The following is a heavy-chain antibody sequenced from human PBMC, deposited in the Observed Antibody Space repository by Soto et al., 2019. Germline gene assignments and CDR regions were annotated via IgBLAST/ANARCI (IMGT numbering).Heavy chain of an antibody. CDR2: ISGSGGST. D-gene: IGHD3-22*01. Sequence: EVQLLESGGGLVQPGGSLRLSCAASGFTFSSYAMSWVRQAPGKWLEWVSAISGSGGSTYYADSVKGRFTISRYNCKNTLNLQMNSLRSEDTAVYYCAKWTFRDYDSSADAFEICGQGTMVTVSS. V-gene: IGHV3-23*01. CDR3: AKWTFRDYDSSADAFEI. J-gene: IGHJ3*02. CDR1: GFTFSSYA.